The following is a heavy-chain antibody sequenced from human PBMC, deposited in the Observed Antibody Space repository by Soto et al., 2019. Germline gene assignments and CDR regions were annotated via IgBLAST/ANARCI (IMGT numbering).Heavy chain of an antibody. CDR3: ARDRAGASGDPNGNWFDP. J-gene: IGHJ5*02. CDR1: RYTFTNYG. Sequence: GASVKVSCKASRYTFTNYGISWVRQAPREGIEWKGWISTYNSNTNYAQKPQSRVTMTTDASSSTDYLELRILRSDDTTVYYCARDRAGASGDPNGNWFDPWGQGTLVTVSS. V-gene: IGHV1-18*01. CDR2: ISTYNSNT. D-gene: IGHD2-8*01.